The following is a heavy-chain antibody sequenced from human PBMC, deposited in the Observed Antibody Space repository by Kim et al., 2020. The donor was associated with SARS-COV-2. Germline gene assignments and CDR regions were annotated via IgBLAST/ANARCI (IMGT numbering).Heavy chain of an antibody. CDR1: GFTFSSYD. D-gene: IGHD4-4*01. CDR2: IGTAGDT. V-gene: IGHV3-13*04. CDR3: ARYTVTTSAFDI. Sequence: GGSLRLSCAASGFTFSSYDMHWVRQATGKGLEWVSAIGTAGDTYYPGSVKGRFTISRENAKNSLYLQMNSLRAGDTAVYYCARYTVTTSAFDIWGQGTMVTVSS. J-gene: IGHJ3*02.